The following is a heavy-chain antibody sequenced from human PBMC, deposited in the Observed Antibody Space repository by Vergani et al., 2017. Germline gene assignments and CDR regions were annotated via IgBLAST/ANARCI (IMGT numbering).Heavy chain of an antibody. D-gene: IGHD2-8*01. CDR1: GYSFTSYW. J-gene: IGHJ6*02. V-gene: IGHV5-51*03. Sequence: EVQLVQSGAEVKKPGESLKISCKGSGYSFTSYWIGWVRQMPGKGLEWMGIIYPGDSDTRYSPSFQGQVTISADKSISTAYLQWSSLRSEDTAVYYCAADNGGSYYYYGMDVWGQGTTVTVSS. CDR2: IYPGDSDT. CDR3: AADNGGSYYYYGMDV.